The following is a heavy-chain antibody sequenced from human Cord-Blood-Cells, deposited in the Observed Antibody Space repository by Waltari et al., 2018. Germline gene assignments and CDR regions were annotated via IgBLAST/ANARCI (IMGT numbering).Heavy chain of an antibody. CDR1: GYSFTSYW. J-gene: IGHJ4*02. V-gene: IGHV5-51*01. CDR3: ARLVPNYYGSGSYFDY. D-gene: IGHD3-10*01. CDR2: IYPGDSDT. Sequence: EVQLVQSGAEVKKLGESLKISCKGSGYSFTSYWIGWVRQMPGKGLEWMGIIYPGDSDTRYSPSFQGQVTISADKSISTAYLQWSSLKASDTAMYYCARLVPNYYGSGSYFDYWGQGTLVTVSS.